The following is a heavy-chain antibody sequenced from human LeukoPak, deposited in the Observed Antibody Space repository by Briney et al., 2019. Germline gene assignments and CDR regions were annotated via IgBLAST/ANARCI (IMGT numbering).Heavy chain of an antibody. CDR3: ARDKVYYGSGTYGY. J-gene: IGHJ4*02. CDR2: INSDGSST. CDR1: GFTFSSYW. V-gene: IGHV3-74*01. D-gene: IGHD3-10*01. Sequence: PGGSLRLSCAASGFTFSSYWMHWVRQVPGKGLVWVSHINSDGSSTSYADSVKGRFTISRDNAKNTLYLQMNSLRAEDTAAYFCARDKVYYGSGTYGYWGQGTLVTVSS.